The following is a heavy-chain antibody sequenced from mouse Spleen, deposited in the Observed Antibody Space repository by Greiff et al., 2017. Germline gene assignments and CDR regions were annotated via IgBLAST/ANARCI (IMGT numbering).Heavy chain of an antibody. CDR2: IYPGDGDT. Sequence: QVQLQQSGPELVKPGASVKISCKASGYAFSSSWMNWVKQRPGKGLEWIGRIYPGDGDTNYNGKFKGKATLTADKSSSTAYMQLSSLTSEDSAVYFCARWDSSGYVWFAYWGQGTLVTVSA. CDR1: GYAFSSSW. V-gene: IGHV1-82*01. CDR3: ARWDSSGYVWFAY. J-gene: IGHJ3*01. D-gene: IGHD3-2*01.